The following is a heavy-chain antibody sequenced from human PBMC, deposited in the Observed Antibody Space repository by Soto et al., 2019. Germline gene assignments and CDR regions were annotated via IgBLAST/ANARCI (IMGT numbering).Heavy chain of an antibody. D-gene: IGHD6-6*01. J-gene: IGHJ4*02. Sequence: EVQLVESGGGLVQHGGSLRLSCAASGFTFSSYWMSWVRQAPGKGLEWVANIKQDGSEKYYVDSVKGRFTISRDNAKNSLYLQMNSLRAEDTAVYYCARVVHSSSKGPGEFDYWGQGTLVTVSS. CDR2: IKQDGSEK. V-gene: IGHV3-7*03. CDR3: ARVVHSSSKGPGEFDY. CDR1: GFTFSSYW.